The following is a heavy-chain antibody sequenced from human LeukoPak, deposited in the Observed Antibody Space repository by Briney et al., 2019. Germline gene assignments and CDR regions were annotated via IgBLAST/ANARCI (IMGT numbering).Heavy chain of an antibody. D-gene: IGHD2-2*01. CDR1: GGSFSGYY. Sequence: SETLSLTCAVYGGSFSGYYWSWIRQPPGKGLEWIGEVNHSGSTNYNPSLKSRVTISVDTSKNQFSLKLSSVTAADTAVYYCARVGSGYCSSTSCPRALDYWGQGTLVTVSS. CDR2: VNHSGST. CDR3: ARVGSGYCSSTSCPRALDY. V-gene: IGHV4-34*01. J-gene: IGHJ4*02.